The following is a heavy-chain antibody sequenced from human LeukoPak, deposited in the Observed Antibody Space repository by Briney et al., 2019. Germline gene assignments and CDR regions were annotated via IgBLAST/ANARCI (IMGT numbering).Heavy chain of an antibody. J-gene: IGHJ3*02. CDR1: GFTFSSYE. CDR2: ISSSGSTI. V-gene: IGHV3-48*03. Sequence: GGSLRLSCAASGFTFSSYEMNWVRQAPGKGLEWVSYISSSGSTIYYADSVKGRFTISRDNAKNSLYLQMNGLRAEDTAVYYCARPSGNAFDIWGQGTMVIVSS. D-gene: IGHD1-14*01. CDR3: ARPSGNAFDI.